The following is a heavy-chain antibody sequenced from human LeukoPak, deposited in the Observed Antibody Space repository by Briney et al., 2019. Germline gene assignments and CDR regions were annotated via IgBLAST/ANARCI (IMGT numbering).Heavy chain of an antibody. CDR3: AREGRGFLEHNWFDP. D-gene: IGHD3-3*01. CDR2: INTRGGKT. J-gene: IGHJ5*02. Sequence: SVKDSCQASGYTYTRYQMHWLGQPPGQGREGMGIINTRGGKTKIARKLQGRGTMTRDTSTSTVYMVLSSLRSEDWAVCYCAREGRGFLEHNWFDPWGEGTLVTVSS. CDR1: GYTYTRYQ. V-gene: IGHV1-46*01.